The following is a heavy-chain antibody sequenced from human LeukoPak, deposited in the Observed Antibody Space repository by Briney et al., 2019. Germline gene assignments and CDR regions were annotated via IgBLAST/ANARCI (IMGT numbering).Heavy chain of an antibody. CDR3: ARDPTYYDILTGYYPYYFDY. V-gene: IGHV4-59*12. D-gene: IGHD3-9*01. J-gene: IGHJ4*02. Sequence: SETLSLTCTVSGGSISSYYWSWIRQPPGKGLGWIGYIYYSGSTNYNPSLKSRVTISVDTSKNQFSLKLSSVTAADTAVYYCARDPTYYDILTGYYPYYFDYWGQGTLVTVSS. CDR2: IYYSGST. CDR1: GGSISSYY.